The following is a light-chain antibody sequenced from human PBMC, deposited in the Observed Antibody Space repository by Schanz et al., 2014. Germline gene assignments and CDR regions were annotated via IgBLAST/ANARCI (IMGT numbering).Light chain of an antibody. CDR3: SSYTSRSTL. CDR1: SSDLGGYNY. Sequence: QSALTQPASVSGSPGQSITISCTGTSSDLGGYNYVSWYQQYPGKAPKLIIYDVSNRPSGVSNRFSGSKSGNTASLTISGPQAEDEADYYCSSYTSRSTLFGGGTKLTVL. V-gene: IGLV2-14*01. CDR2: DVS. J-gene: IGLJ3*02.